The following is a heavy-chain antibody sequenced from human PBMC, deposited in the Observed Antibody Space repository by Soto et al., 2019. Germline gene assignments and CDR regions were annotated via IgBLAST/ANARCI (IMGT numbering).Heavy chain of an antibody. CDR3: ARLPYSSSWYYTWFDP. Sequence: GESLKISCKGSGYSFTSYWIGWVRQMPGKGLEWMGIIYPGDSDTRYSPSFQGQVTISADKSISTAYLQWSSLKASDTAMYYCARLPYSSSWYYTWFDPCGQGTLVTASS. D-gene: IGHD6-13*01. J-gene: IGHJ5*02. CDR2: IYPGDSDT. V-gene: IGHV5-51*01. CDR1: GYSFTSYW.